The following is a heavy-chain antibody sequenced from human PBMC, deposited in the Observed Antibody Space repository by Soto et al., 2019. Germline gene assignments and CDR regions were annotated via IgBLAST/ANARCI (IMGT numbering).Heavy chain of an antibody. J-gene: IGHJ4*02. V-gene: IGHV4-38-2*01. CDR3: ARASGTGTAPYFDY. CDR2: IYHSGST. Sequence: KPSETLSLTCAVSGYSISSGYYWGWIRQPPGKGLEWIGSIYHSGSTYYNPSLKSRVTISVDTSKNQFSLKLSSATAADTAVYYCARASGTGTAPYFDYWGQGTLVTVSS. D-gene: IGHD1-1*01. CDR1: GYSISSGYY.